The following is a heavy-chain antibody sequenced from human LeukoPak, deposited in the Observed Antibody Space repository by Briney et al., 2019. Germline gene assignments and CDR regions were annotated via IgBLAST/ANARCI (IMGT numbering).Heavy chain of an antibody. V-gene: IGHV4-61*08. J-gene: IGHJ4*02. CDR3: ARVSRADRVIVV. Sequence: PSETLSLTCSVSGGSVSTGGYYWSWIRQPPGTGLECIGYIYYSGSSNYNPSLKSRVTISVDTSKNQFSLKLSSVTTADTAFYYCARVSRADRVIVVWDQGTLVTVSS. D-gene: IGHD2-21*01. CDR2: IYYSGSS. CDR1: GGSVSTGGYY.